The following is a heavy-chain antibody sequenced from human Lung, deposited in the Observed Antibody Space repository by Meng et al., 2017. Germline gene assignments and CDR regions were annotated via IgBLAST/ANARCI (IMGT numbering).Heavy chain of an antibody. CDR1: GGSLSDYY. CDR2: INHSGST. J-gene: IGHJ4*02. Sequence: QLLLQQWGAGLLKPSETLSLTCVVSGGSLSDYYWSWIRQPPGKGLEWIGEINHSGSTNYNPSLESRATISVDTSQNNLSLKLSSVTAADSAVYYCARGPTTMAHDFDYWGQGTLVTVSS. D-gene: IGHD4-11*01. CDR3: ARGPTTMAHDFDY. V-gene: IGHV4-34*01.